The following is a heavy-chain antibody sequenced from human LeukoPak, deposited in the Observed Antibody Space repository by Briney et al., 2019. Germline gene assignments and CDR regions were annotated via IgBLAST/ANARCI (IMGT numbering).Heavy chain of an antibody. CDR3: VKGCSYTGCYTSDY. V-gene: IGHV3-23*01. D-gene: IGHD2-15*01. CDR1: GFTFSSYA. CDR2: ITASGGNT. J-gene: IGHJ4*02. Sequence: GGSLRLSCAASGFTFSSYAMGWVRQAPGKGLEWVSAITASGGNTYYADSVKGRFTISRDNSKNTLYMQMNSLRVEDTAVYYCVKGCSYTGCYTSDYWGQGTLVTVSS.